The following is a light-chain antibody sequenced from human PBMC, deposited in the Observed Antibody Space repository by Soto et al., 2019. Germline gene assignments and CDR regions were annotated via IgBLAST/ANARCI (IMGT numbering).Light chain of an antibody. J-gene: IGLJ2*01. Sequence: QPVLTQPPSASGTFGQRVTISCSGSSSNIGSNSVNWYQQLPGAAPKLLIYNNSQRPSGVPDRFSGSKSGTSASLAISGLQSEDESDYYCASRDDSLNGPVFGGGTQLTVL. CDR3: ASRDDSLNGPV. CDR2: NNS. CDR1: SSNIGSNS. V-gene: IGLV1-44*01.